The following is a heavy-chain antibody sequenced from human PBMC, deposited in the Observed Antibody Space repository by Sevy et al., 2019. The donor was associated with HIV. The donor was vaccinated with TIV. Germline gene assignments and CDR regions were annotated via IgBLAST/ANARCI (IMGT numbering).Heavy chain of an antibody. D-gene: IGHD4-17*01. V-gene: IGHV3-11*01. Sequence: GGSLRLSCAASRFSISDYYMSWIRQAPGKGPQWISYISSNSDTIYYTDSVKGRFTISRDNAKNSLYLQMSSLRAEDTAIYYCARDHVKDGDLGDYYYYAMDVWGRGTTVTVSS. CDR3: ARDHVKDGDLGDYYYYAMDV. J-gene: IGHJ6*02. CDR2: ISSNSDTI. CDR1: RFSISDYY.